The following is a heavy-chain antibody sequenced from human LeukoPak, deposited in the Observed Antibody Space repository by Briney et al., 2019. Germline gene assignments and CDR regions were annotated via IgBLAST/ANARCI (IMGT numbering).Heavy chain of an antibody. CDR1: GFSFSSYA. V-gene: IGHV3-30-3*01. J-gene: IGHJ5*02. CDR3: ARGDKAVAFDWFDP. CDR2: ISYDGSTQ. D-gene: IGHD6-19*01. Sequence: GGSLRLSCTASGFSFSSYAMHWVRQAPVKGLEWVAVISYDGSTQFYADSVKGRFTISRDNSKNTLDLQMNSLRTDDTAVYFCARGDKAVAFDWFDPWGQGTLVSVSS.